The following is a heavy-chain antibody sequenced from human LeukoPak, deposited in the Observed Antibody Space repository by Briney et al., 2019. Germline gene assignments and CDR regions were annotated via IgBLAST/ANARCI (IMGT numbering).Heavy chain of an antibody. Sequence: SETLSLTCTVSGGSISSSSYYWGWIRQPPGKGLEWVGSIYYSGSTYYNPSLESRVTISVDTSKNQFSLKLSSVTAADTAVYYCARDLDIGITFGGVILTRGQGTLVTVSS. CDR1: GGSISSSSYY. CDR2: IYYSGST. V-gene: IGHV4-39*07. CDR3: ARDLDIGITFGGVILT. D-gene: IGHD3-16*02. J-gene: IGHJ4*02.